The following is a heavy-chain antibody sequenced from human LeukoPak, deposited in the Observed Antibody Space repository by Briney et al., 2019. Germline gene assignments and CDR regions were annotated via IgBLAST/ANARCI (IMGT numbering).Heavy chain of an antibody. Sequence: SGTLSLTCTVSGGSISSSSYYWSWIRRPPGKGLEWIGYIYYSGSTNYNPSLKSRVTISVDTSKNQFSLKLSSVTAADTAVYYCARGSQMGHYDFWSGYYFDYWGQGTLVTVSS. CDR3: ARGSQMGHYDFWSGYYFDY. V-gene: IGHV4-61*01. CDR2: IYYSGST. J-gene: IGHJ4*02. D-gene: IGHD3-3*01. CDR1: GGSISSSSYY.